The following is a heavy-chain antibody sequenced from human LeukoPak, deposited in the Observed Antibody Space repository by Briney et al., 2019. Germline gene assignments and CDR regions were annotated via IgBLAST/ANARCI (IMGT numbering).Heavy chain of an antibody. J-gene: IGHJ4*02. CDR1: GFTFSSYA. CDR3: AKVSRTRPNPYFDY. CDR2: ISGRGGST. V-gene: IGHV3-23*01. D-gene: IGHD1-14*01. Sequence: PGGSLRLSCAASGFTFSSYAMSWVRQAPGKGLEWVSAISGRGGSTYYADSVKGRFTISRDNSKNTLYLQMDSLRAEDTAVYYCAKVSRTRPNPYFDYWGQGTLVTVSS.